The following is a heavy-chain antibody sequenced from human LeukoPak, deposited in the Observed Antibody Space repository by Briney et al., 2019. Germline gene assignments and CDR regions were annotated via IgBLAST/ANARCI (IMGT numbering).Heavy chain of an antibody. J-gene: IGHJ4*02. V-gene: IGHV1-2*06. CDR1: GYTFTGYY. CDR3: ARGRASGLDY. Sequence: GASVKVSCKASGYTFTGYYMHWVRQATGQGLEWMGQINPNSGGTDYAQKFQGRVTMTRDTSIGTAYMELTRLTSDDTAVFYCARGRASGLDYWGQGTLVTVSS. CDR2: INPNSGGT. D-gene: IGHD6-13*01.